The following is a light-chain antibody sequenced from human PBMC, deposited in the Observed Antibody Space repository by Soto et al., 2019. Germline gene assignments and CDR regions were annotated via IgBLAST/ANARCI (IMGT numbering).Light chain of an antibody. CDR2: DVS. Sequence: QSALTQPASVSGSPGQSITISCTGTSSDVGGYNYVSWYQQHTGKAPKLMIYDVSNRPSGVSNRCSGSKSGNTASLTISGLQAEDEADYYCSSYTSSSTRVFGTGTKVTVL. V-gene: IGLV2-14*01. CDR1: SSDVGGYNY. J-gene: IGLJ1*01. CDR3: SSYTSSSTRV.